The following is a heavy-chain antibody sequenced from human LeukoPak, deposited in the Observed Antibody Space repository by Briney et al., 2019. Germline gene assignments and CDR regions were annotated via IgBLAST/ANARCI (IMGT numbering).Heavy chain of an antibody. CDR2: ISAYNGNT. J-gene: IGHJ3*02. CDR3: ASFTIFGVVHHAFDI. V-gene: IGHV1-18*01. D-gene: IGHD3-3*01. CDR1: GYTFTSYG. Sequence: GASVNVSCKASGYTFTSYGISWVRQAPGQGLEWMGWISAYNGNTNYAQKLQGRVTMTTDTSTSTAYMELRSLRSDDTAVYYCASFTIFGVVHHAFDIWGQGTMVTVSS.